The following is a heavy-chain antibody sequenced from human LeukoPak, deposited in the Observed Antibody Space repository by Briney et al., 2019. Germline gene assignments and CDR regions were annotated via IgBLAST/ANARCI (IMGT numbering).Heavy chain of an antibody. J-gene: IGHJ4*02. CDR3: ASFIGPGRSFDY. Sequence: ASVKVSCKASGYTFTSYYMHWVRQAPGQGLEWMGIINPSGGSTSYAQKFQGRVTMTRDTSTSTVYMELSSLRSEDTAVYYCASFIGPGRSFDYWGQGTLVTVSS. CDR1: GYTFTSYY. CDR2: INPSGGST. V-gene: IGHV1-46*01.